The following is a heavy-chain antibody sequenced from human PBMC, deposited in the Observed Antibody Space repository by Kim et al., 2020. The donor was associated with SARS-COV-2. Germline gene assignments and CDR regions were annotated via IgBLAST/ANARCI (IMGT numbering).Heavy chain of an antibody. D-gene: IGHD3-9*01. CDR3: ARDRDDILTGYYNSYYYYGMDV. V-gene: IGHV1-46*01. CDR1: GYTFTSYY. J-gene: IGHJ6*02. CDR2: INPSGGST. Sequence: ASVKVSCKAAGYTFTSYYMHWVRQAPGQGLEWMGIINPSGGSTSYAQKFQGRVTMTRDTSTSTVYMELSSLRSEDTAVYYCARDRDDILTGYYNSYYYYGMDVWGQGTTVTVSS.